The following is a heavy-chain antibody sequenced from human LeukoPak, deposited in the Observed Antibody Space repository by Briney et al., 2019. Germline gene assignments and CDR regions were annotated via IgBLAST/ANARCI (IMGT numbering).Heavy chain of an antibody. Sequence: SETLSLTSAVSGVSISSGGYSWSCLRQPPGRSREWIGYFYHTGSTYYNPFLKSRVTISVDRSKIQFSLKLSSVTAADTAVYFCARQFTGYCSSTSCPYNWFDPWGQGTLVTVSS. CDR1: GVSISSGGYS. J-gene: IGHJ5*02. V-gene: IGHV4-30-2*01. CDR3: ARQFTGYCSSTSCPYNWFDP. D-gene: IGHD2-2*01. CDR2: FYHTGST.